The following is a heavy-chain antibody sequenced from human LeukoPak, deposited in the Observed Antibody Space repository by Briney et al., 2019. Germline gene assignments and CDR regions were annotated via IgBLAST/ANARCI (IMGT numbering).Heavy chain of an antibody. Sequence: SETLSLTCTVSGGSISGYFWNCIRQPPGQGLEFIGYIYYTGATLYNPSLKSRVTMSVDTSKNQFSLKLSSVTAADTAVYYCARHDPVGYYQHGMDVWGQGTTVTVPS. CDR2: IYYTGAT. CDR1: GGSISGYF. J-gene: IGHJ6*02. V-gene: IGHV4-59*08. D-gene: IGHD2-15*01. CDR3: ARHDPVGYYQHGMDV.